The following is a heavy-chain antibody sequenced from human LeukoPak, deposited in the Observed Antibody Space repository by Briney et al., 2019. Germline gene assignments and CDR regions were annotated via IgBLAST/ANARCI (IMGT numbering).Heavy chain of an antibody. J-gene: IGHJ5*02. CDR3: ARDYGSGSGNWFNA. D-gene: IGHD3-10*01. CDR2: MYPGDSDT. CDR1: GYRFSSYW. V-gene: IGHV5-51*01. Sequence: GESLKISCQGSGYRFSSYWIGWVRQMPGKGLEWMGTMYPGDSDTRYSPSFQGQVTMSVDKSITTAYLEWSGLKASDTAMYYCARDYGSGSGNWFNAWGPGTLVTVSS.